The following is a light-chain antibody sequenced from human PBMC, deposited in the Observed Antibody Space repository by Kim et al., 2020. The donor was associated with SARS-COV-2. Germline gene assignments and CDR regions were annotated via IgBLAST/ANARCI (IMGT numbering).Light chain of an antibody. J-gene: IGLJ2*01. Sequence: ELTQPPSASGTPGQRVTISCSGSSSNIGSNYVYWYQQLPGTPPKLLIYRNNQRPSGVPDRFSGSKSGTSASLAISGLRSEDEADYYCATWDDSQVVFG. CDR1: SSNIGSNY. CDR3: ATWDDSQVV. V-gene: IGLV1-47*01. CDR2: RNN.